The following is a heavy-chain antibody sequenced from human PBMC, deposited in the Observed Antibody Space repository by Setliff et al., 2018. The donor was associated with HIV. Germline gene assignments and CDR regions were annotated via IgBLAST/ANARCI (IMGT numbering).Heavy chain of an antibody. V-gene: IGHV1-8*02. J-gene: IGHJ1*01. CDR3: ARGGGSSYLYDSRGSEYFQF. CDR1: GYTFTNSD. CDR2: MNPSSGHT. Sequence: GASVKVSCKASGYTFTNSDINWVRQAPGQELEWMGWMNPSSGHTGYAHKFQGRVTMTRDTSISTAFMELSSLTSEDSAVYYCARGGGSSYLYDSRGSEYFQFWGQGALVTVSS. D-gene: IGHD3-22*01.